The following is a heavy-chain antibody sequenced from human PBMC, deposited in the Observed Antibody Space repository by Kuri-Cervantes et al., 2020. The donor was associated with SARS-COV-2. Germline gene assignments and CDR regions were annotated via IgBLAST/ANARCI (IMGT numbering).Heavy chain of an antibody. Sequence: ASVKVSCKASGYTFTGYYMHWVRQAPGQGLEWMGWINPNSGGTNYAQKFQGRVTMTRDTSISTAYIELSSLRSDDTAVYYCARGAVGATSLGAFDIWGQGTMVTVSS. V-gene: IGHV1-2*02. J-gene: IGHJ3*02. CDR2: INPNSGGT. CDR3: ARGAVGATSLGAFDI. D-gene: IGHD1-26*01. CDR1: GYTFTGYY.